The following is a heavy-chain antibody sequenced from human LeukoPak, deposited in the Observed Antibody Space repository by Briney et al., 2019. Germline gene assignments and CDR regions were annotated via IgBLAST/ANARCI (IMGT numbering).Heavy chain of an antibody. J-gene: IGHJ4*02. Sequence: GGSLRLSCAASGFTFSSYWMSWVRQAPGKGLEWVANIKKDGSEKYYVDSVKGRSTISRDNAKTSLYLQMISLRAEDTAVYYCARHLSGVTGYTYGRGIDYRGQGTLVTVSS. CDR1: GFTFSSYW. CDR2: IKKDGSEK. CDR3: ARHLSGVTGYTYGRGIDY. V-gene: IGHV3-7*01. D-gene: IGHD5-18*01.